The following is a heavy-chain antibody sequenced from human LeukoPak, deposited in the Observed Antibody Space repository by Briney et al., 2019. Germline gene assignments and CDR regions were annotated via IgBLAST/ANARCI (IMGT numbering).Heavy chain of an antibody. J-gene: IGHJ4*02. D-gene: IGHD6-13*01. CDR3: ARDTGAVEAAAAFDY. CDR1: GYTFTGYY. Sequence: ASVKVSCKASGYTFTGYYMHWVRQAPGQGLEWMGWINPNSGGTNYAQKFQGRVTMTTDTSTSTAYMELRSLRSDDTAVYYCARDTGAVEAAAAFDYWGQGTLVTVSS. CDR2: INPNSGGT. V-gene: IGHV1-2*02.